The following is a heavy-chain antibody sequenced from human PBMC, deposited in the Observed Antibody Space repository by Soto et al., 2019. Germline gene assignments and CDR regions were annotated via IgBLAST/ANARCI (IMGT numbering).Heavy chain of an antibody. V-gene: IGHV5-51*01. D-gene: IGHD2-21*02. CDR3: AMSPCGNDCYSVAPFDY. CDR1: GYSFTSYW. Sequence: PGESLKISCKGSGYSFTSYWIAWVRQMPGKGLEWMGIIYVADSDTRYSPSFQGQVTISADKSVSTAYLQWSSLKASDTAMYYCAMSPCGNDCYSVAPFDYWGQGALVTVSS. J-gene: IGHJ4*02. CDR2: IYVADSDT.